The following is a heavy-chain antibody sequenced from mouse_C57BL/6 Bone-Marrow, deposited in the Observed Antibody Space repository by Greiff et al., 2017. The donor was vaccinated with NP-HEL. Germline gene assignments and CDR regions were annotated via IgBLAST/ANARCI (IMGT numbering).Heavy chain of an antibody. CDR3: AREGAYYSSYVDYAMDY. D-gene: IGHD2-5*01. CDR2: ISGGGGNT. J-gene: IGHJ4*01. CDR1: GFTFSSYT. Sequence: EVQVVESGGGLVKPGGSLKLSCAASGFTFSSYTMSWVRQTPEKRLEWVATISGGGGNTYYPDSVKGRFTISRDNAKNTLYLQMSSLRSEDTALYYCAREGAYYSSYVDYAMDYWGQGTSVTVSS. V-gene: IGHV5-9*01.